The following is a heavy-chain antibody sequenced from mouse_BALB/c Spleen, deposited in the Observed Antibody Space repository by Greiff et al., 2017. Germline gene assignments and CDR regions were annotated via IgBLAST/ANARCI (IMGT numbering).Heavy chain of an antibody. V-gene: IGHV3-2*02. Sequence: EVKLMESGPGLVKPSQSLSLTCTVTGYSITSDYAWNWIRQFPGNKLEWMGYISYSGSTSYNPSLKSRISITRDTSKNQFFLQLNSVTTEDTATYYCARYSDYDGFDYWGQGTTLTVSS. J-gene: IGHJ2*01. D-gene: IGHD2-4*01. CDR3: ARYSDYDGFDY. CDR2: ISYSGST. CDR1: GYSITSDYA.